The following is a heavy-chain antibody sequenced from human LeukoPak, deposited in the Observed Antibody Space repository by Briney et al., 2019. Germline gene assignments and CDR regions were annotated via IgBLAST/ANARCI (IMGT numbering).Heavy chain of an antibody. J-gene: IGHJ6*02. D-gene: IGHD3-9*01. CDR3: AKTFLTAYDTYFYYYGLDV. CDR1: GGTFSSYV. Sequence: GASVKVSFKASGGTFSSYVISWVRQAPGQGLEWMGGINPVFGTAHYAQKFQDRVTITADESTSTAYMELSSLRSEDTAVYYCAKTFLTAYDTYFYYYGLDVWGQGTPVTVSS. CDR2: INPVFGTA. V-gene: IGHV1-69*13.